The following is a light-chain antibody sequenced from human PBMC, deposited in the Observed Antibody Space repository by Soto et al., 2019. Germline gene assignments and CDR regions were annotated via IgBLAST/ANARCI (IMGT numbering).Light chain of an antibody. V-gene: IGKV3-15*01. CDR1: QSVSNK. Sequence: EIVMTQSPATLSVSPGERATLSCRASQSVSNKLAWYQQKPGHAPRLLIYDASTRATGIPARFSGSGSGTEFTLTINTLQSEDFAVYYCQQYNKWPPNTFGQGTKVDIK. CDR2: DAS. J-gene: IGKJ1*01. CDR3: QQYNKWPPNT.